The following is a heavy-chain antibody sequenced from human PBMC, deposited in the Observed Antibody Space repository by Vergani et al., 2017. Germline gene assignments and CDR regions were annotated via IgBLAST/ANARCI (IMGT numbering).Heavy chain of an antibody. J-gene: IGHJ6*02. CDR3: ARHRGSGGFFPSSYFYGMDV. D-gene: IGHD3-10*01. Sequence: QVQLQESGPGLVKPSETLTLTCDVSDSSIMTNPYWGWFRQSPGKWLEWIGCINHSGDTHYHSSLKSRVSISIVSSSKFSLSLTSVTAADTAIYYCARHRGSGGFFPSSYFYGMDVWGHGTTVTVSS. V-gene: IGHV4-38-2*01. CDR2: INHSGDT. CDR1: DSSIMTNPY.